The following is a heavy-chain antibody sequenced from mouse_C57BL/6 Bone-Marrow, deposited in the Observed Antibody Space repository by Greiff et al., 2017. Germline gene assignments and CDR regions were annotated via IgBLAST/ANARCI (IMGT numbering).Heavy chain of an antibody. D-gene: IGHD1-1*01. CDR3: ARNDYGSSFYAMDY. CDR1: GYSFTGYY. V-gene: IGHV1-42*01. Sequence: VQLQQPGAELVKPGASVKLSCKASGYSFTGYYMNWVKQSPEQSLEWIGEINPSTGGTTYNQKFKAKATLTVDKSSSTAYMQLKSLTSVDSAVYDCARNDYGSSFYAMDYWGQGTSVTVSS. J-gene: IGHJ4*01. CDR2: INPSTGGT.